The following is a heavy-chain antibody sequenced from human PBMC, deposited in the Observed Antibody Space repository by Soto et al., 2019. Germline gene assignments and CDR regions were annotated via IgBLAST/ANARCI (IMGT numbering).Heavy chain of an antibody. CDR2: IIPIFGTA. D-gene: IGHD5-12*01. J-gene: IGHJ6*02. Sequence: QVQLVQSGAEVKKPGSSVKVSCKASGGTFSSYAISWVRKAPGQGLEWMGGIIPIFGTANYAQKFQGRVTITAAESTTTAYKELSSLRSEDTAVYYYSGDRAGYGSYYGIDVWGQGTTVTVSS. CDR3: SGDRAGYGSYYGIDV. V-gene: IGHV1-69*01. CDR1: GGTFSSYA.